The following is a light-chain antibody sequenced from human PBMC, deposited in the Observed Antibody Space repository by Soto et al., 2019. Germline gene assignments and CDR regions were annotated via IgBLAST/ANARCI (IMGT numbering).Light chain of an antibody. CDR1: SSDVGGYNY. Sequence: QSALTQPASVSGSHGQSITISCTGTSSDVGGYNYVSWYQQHPGKAPKLMIYEVSNRPSGVSNRFSGSRSGNTASLTISGLRAEDEADYYCSSYTSYSTYVFGTGTKLTVL. CDR2: EVS. CDR3: SSYTSYSTYV. J-gene: IGLJ1*01. V-gene: IGLV2-14*01.